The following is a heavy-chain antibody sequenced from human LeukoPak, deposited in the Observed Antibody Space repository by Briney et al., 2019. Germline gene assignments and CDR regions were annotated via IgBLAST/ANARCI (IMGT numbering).Heavy chain of an antibody. J-gene: IGHJ4*02. D-gene: IGHD3-10*01. CDR3: ARMGLVRGVIEY. CDR2: IYYSGST. Sequence: SETLSLTCTVSGGSISSSSYYWGWIRQPPGKGLEWIGSIYYSGSTYYNPSLKSRVTISVDTSKNQFSLKLSSVTAADTAVYYCARMGLVRGVIEYWGQGTLVTVSS. CDR1: GGSISSSSYY. V-gene: IGHV4-39*01.